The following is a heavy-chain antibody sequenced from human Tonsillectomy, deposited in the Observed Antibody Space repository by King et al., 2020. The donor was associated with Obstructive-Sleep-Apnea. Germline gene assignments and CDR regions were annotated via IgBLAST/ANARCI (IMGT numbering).Heavy chain of an antibody. V-gene: IGHV1-46*01. Sequence: QLVQSGAEVKKPGASVKISCKASGYILTSYDMHWVRQVPGQGLEWMGVFNPCVGATTLAQGFQGRVSMTTDTSTSTVYMELRRLRSEDTAVYFCARDSGFAPFDFWGRGTLVAVSS. CDR2: FNPCVGAT. D-gene: IGHD5-12*01. J-gene: IGHJ4*02. CDR1: GYILTSYD. CDR3: ARDSGFAPFDF.